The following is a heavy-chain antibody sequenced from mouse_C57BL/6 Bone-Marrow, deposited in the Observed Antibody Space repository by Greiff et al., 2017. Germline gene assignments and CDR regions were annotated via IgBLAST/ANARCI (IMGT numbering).Heavy chain of an antibody. Sequence: EVKLMESGGGLVKPGGSLKLSCAASGFTFSSYTMSWVRQTPEKRLEWVATISGGGGNTYYPDSVKGRFTISRDTAKNTLYLQMSSLRSEDTALYYCARRQVWFAYWGQGTLVTVSA. CDR1: GFTFSSYT. CDR2: ISGGGGNT. V-gene: IGHV5-9*01. CDR3: ARRQVWFAY. D-gene: IGHD3-2*01. J-gene: IGHJ3*01.